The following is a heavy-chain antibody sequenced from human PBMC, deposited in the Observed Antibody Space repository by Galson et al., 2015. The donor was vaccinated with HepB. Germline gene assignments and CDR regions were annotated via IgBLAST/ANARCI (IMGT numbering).Heavy chain of an antibody. CDR2: VNPKTGET. CDR3: TKEDGPFDD. Sequence: SVKVSCKASGYIFVDYHIHWVRLASGRRPEWMGWVNPKTGETKYAPSFRGRVTMTRDTSVSTAYMELRRLRSDDTAMYYCTKEDGPFDDWGQGTLLTVSS. CDR1: GYIFVDYH. J-gene: IGHJ4*02. V-gene: IGHV1-2*02.